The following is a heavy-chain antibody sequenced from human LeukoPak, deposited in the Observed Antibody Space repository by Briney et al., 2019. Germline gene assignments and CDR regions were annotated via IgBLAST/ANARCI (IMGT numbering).Heavy chain of an antibody. V-gene: IGHV4-39*07. D-gene: IGHD6-13*01. CDR3: ARGVGPSQQLVPLDFDY. CDR2: IYHSGST. Sequence: SETLSLTCTVSGGSISSSSYYWGWIRQPPGKGLEWIGSIYHSGSTYYNPSLKSRVTISVHTSKNQFSLKLSSVTAADTAVYYCARGVGPSQQLVPLDFDYWGQGTLVTVSS. CDR1: GGSISSSSYY. J-gene: IGHJ4*02.